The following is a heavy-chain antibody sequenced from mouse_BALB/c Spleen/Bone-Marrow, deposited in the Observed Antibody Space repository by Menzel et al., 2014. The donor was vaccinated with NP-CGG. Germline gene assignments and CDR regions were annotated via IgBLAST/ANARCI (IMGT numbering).Heavy chain of an antibody. CDR2: IWGDGST. D-gene: IGHD4-1*01. J-gene: IGHJ4*01. Sequence: VKLVESGPGLVSPSQSLSIPCTVSGFSLTGYGVNWVRQPPGEGLEWLGMIWGDGSTDYNSALKSRLSISKDNSKSQVFLKMNSLQTDDTARYYCARTLGHYAMDYWGQGTSVTVSS. V-gene: IGHV2-6-7*01. CDR3: ARTLGHYAMDY. CDR1: GFSLTGYG.